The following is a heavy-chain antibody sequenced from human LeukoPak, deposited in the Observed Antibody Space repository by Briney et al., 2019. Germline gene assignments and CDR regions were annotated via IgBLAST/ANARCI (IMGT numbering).Heavy chain of an antibody. CDR1: GFTFSNAW. V-gene: IGHV3-15*01. J-gene: IGHJ3*02. D-gene: IGHD3-3*01. CDR2: IKSKTDGGTT. CDR3: AKDHYDFWSGYYVRAFDI. Sequence: GGSLRLSCAASGFTFSNAWMSWVRQAPGKGLEWVGRIKSKTDGGTTDYAAPVKGRFTISRDDSKNTLYLQMNSLRAEDTAVYYCAKDHYDFWSGYYVRAFDIWGQGTMVTVSS.